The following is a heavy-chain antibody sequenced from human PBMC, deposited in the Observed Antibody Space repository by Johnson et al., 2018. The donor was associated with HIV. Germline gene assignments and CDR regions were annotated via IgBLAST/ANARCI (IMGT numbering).Heavy chain of an antibody. Sequence: QVQLVESGGGLVKPGGSLRLSCAASGFTFSDYYMSWIRQAPGKGLEWVSYISSSGTTIYHADSVKGRFTISRDNSKNTLYLHMNSLRPDDTGVYYCAKDKFMFLDNPVDAFDVWGHGTMVTVSS. J-gene: IGHJ3*01. V-gene: IGHV3-11*04. CDR3: AKDKFMFLDNPVDAFDV. CDR1: GFTFSDYY. CDR2: ISSSGTTI. D-gene: IGHD3/OR15-3a*01.